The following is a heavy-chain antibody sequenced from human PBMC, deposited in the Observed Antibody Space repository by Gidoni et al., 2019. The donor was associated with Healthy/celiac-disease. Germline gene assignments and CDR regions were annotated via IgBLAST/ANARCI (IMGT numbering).Heavy chain of an antibody. J-gene: IGHJ6*02. CDR2: IYPGDSDT. V-gene: IGHV5-51*01. CDR1: GYSFTSYW. CDR3: ARHGVEPRGRLGTIYYYYGMDV. Sequence: EVQLVQSGAEVKKPGESLKISCKGSGYSFTSYWIGWVRQMPGKGLEWMGIIYPGDSDTRYSPSFQGQVTISADKSISTAYLQWSSLKASDTAMYYCARHGVEPRGRLGTIYYYYGMDVWGQGTTVTVSS. D-gene: IGHD3-3*01.